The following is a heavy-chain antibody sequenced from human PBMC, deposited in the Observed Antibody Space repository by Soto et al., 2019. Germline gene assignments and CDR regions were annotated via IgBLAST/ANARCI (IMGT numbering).Heavy chain of an antibody. V-gene: IGHV4-39*01. Sequence: QLQLQESGPGLVKPSETLSLTCTVSGGSITSGPYSWGWIRQPPGEGLEWIGTFHYGEKTYYNPSPGSRVTISVDTSQNQFSLKVTSVTVTDSAVYYCARLGGFCGSSNCNGYYAMDVWGQGTTVTVSS. D-gene: IGHD1-1*01. CDR3: ARLGGFCGSSNCNGYYAMDV. CDR2: FHYGEKT. CDR1: GGSITSGPYS. J-gene: IGHJ6*02.